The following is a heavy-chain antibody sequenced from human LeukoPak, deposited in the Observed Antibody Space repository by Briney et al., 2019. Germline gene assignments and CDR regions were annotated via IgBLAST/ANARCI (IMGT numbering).Heavy chain of an antibody. CDR1: VAPITLRGYY. V-gene: IGHV4-39*01. D-gene: IGHD5-18*01. CDR2: LYYGGTP. Sequence: SEPLTLLCTLSVAPITLRGYYGPSIRRAPGQGLGWIGTLYYGGTPSYNPCLKSRVTISVDTPRNQFSLRLNSVTAADTAVYYCARGGIQLPDYWGQGTLVTVSS. J-gene: IGHJ4*02. CDR3: ARGGIQLPDY.